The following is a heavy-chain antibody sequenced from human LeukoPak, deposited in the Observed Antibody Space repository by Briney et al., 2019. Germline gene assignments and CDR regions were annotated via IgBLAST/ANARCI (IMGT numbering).Heavy chain of an antibody. CDR1: GFTFSSYA. CDR2: ISGGGGST. Sequence: GGSLRLSCAASGFTFSSYAMSWVRQAPGKGLEWVSAISGGGGSTYYADSVKGRFTISRDNSKNTLSLQMNSLRAEDTAVYYCAKDRGMTTIRAYYFDYWGQGTLVTVSS. J-gene: IGHJ4*02. CDR3: AKDRGMTTIRAYYFDY. D-gene: IGHD5-24*01. V-gene: IGHV3-23*01.